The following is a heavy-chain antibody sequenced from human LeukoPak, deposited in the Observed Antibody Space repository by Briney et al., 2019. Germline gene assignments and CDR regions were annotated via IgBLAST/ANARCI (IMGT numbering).Heavy chain of an antibody. J-gene: IGHJ2*01. Sequence: GASVKVSCKASGYTFTSYGISWVRQAPGQGLEWMGGIIPILGIANYAQKFQGRVTITADKSTSTAYMELSSLRSEDTAVYYCARSRTSGYSGYDRYWYFDLWGRGTLVTVSS. CDR3: ARSRTSGYSGYDRYWYFDL. D-gene: IGHD5-12*01. V-gene: IGHV1-69*10. CDR1: GYTFTSYG. CDR2: IIPILGIA.